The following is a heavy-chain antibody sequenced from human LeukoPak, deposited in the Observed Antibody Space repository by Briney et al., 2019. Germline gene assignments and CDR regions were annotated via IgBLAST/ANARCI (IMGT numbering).Heavy chain of an antibody. Sequence: PGGSLRLSCAASGFTFSSYWMHWVRQASGKGLVWVSRINSDGSSTSYADSVKGRFTISRDNAKNTLYLQMNSLRAEDTAVYYCARGDRRGGNSYIDYWGQGTPVTVSS. D-gene: IGHD4-23*01. J-gene: IGHJ4*02. V-gene: IGHV3-74*01. CDR1: GFTFSSYW. CDR2: INSDGSST. CDR3: ARGDRRGGNSYIDY.